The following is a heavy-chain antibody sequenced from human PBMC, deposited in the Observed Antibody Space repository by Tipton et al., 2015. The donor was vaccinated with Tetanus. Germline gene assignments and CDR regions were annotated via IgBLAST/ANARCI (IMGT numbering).Heavy chain of an antibody. Sequence: QLVQSGGEVKKPGESLKISCKGSGYIFTNYWIGWVRQKPGKGLEWMGVIYPGDSDNRYSPSFQGQVTISVDKSINTAYLQWSGVKASDSSMFDCARADCSDGVCNFDFWGQGALVTVAS. D-gene: IGHD2-15*01. V-gene: IGHV5-51*01. CDR2: IYPGDSDN. J-gene: IGHJ4*02. CDR3: ARADCSDGVCNFDF. CDR1: GYIFTNYW.